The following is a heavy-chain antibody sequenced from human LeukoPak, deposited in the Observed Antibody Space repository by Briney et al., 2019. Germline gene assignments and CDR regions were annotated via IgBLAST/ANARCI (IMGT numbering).Heavy chain of an antibody. CDR1: GFSFSNYV. CDR2: ISASGLTT. V-gene: IGHV3-23*01. Sequence: GGSLRLSCAASGFSFSNYVMCWVRQAPGKGLESVSAISASGLTTYYADSVKGRFTISRDNSKNTLYLQINSLRADDSAVYYCAGVIVVVGDLGYWGQGTLVTVSS. CDR3: AGVIVVVGDLGY. J-gene: IGHJ4*02. D-gene: IGHD2-2*01.